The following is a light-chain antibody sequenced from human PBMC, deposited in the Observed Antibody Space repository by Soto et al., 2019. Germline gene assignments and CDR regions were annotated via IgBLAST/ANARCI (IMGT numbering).Light chain of an antibody. J-gene: IGKJ5*01. CDR1: QGVDNTY. Sequence: EIALTQSPGTPSSSPGERATLSCRASQGVDNTYLARYQQKPGQAPRLLIYAASSRATGIPDRFRGSGSRADVTLTISRLEPEDFAVYYCQQYGNSPGISFGQGTRLEIK. CDR2: AAS. CDR3: QQYGNSPGIS. V-gene: IGKV3-20*01.